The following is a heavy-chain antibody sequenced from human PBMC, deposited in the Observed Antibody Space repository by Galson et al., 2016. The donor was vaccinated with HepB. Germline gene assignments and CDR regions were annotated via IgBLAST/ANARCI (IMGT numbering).Heavy chain of an antibody. Sequence: ETLSLTCSVSGDSITNYYWNWIRQSPGRGLEWIGYISHSGNSNSNPSLKSRVTMSEDTSKNHVSLQLSSVTAADTAVYYCARSKAIRLWFLSWFDSWGQGSLVIVSS. CDR3: ARSKAIRLWFLSWFDS. CDR1: GDSITNYY. CDR2: ISHSGNS. J-gene: IGHJ5*01. V-gene: IGHV4-59*01. D-gene: IGHD5-18*01.